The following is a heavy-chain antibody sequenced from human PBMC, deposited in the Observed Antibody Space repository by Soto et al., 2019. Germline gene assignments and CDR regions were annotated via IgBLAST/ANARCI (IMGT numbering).Heavy chain of an antibody. J-gene: IGHJ3*02. CDR2: IYSGGST. D-gene: IGHD6-13*01. Sequence: PGGSLRLSCAASWFTVSSNYMSWVRQAPGNGLEWASVIYSGGSTYYADSVKGRFTISRHNSKNTLYLQMNSLRAEDTAVYYCARADIAAAAYVAFDIWGQGTMVTVSS. V-gene: IGHV3-53*04. CDR1: WFTVSSNY. CDR3: ARADIAAAAYVAFDI.